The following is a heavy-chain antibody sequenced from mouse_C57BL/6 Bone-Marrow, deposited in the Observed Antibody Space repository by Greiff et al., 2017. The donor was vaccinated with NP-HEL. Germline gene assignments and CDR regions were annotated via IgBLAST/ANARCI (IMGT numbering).Heavy chain of an antibody. J-gene: IGHJ3*01. V-gene: IGHV14-4*01. CDR3: TTYYYGSSYEGAWFAY. CDR1: GFNIKDDY. CDR2: IDPENGDT. D-gene: IGHD1-1*01. Sequence: VQLQQSGAELVRPGASVKLSCTASGFNIKDDYMHWVKQRPEQGLEWIGWIDPENGDTEYASKFPGKATITADTSTNTAYLQLSSLPSEDTAVYYCTTYYYGSSYEGAWFAYWGQGTLVTVSA.